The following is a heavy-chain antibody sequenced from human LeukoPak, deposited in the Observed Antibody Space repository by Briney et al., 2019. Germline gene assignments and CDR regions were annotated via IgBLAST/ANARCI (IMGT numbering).Heavy chain of an antibody. V-gene: IGHV1-18*01. CDR2: ISAYNGNT. Sequence: GASVKVSCKASGYTFTSYGISWVRQAPGQGLEWMGWISAYNGNTNYAQKLQGRVTMTTDTSTSTAYMELRSLRSDDTAVYYCARDSEGELLLPYYYYYMDVWGKGTTVTISS. J-gene: IGHJ6*03. D-gene: IGHD2-15*01. CDR1: GYTFTSYG. CDR3: ARDSEGELLLPYYYYYMDV.